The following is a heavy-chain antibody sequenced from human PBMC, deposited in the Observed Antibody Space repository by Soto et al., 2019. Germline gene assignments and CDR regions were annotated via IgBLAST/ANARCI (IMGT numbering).Heavy chain of an antibody. CDR1: GFTFSSYS. CDR2: ISSSSSTI. Sequence: EVQLVESGGGLVQPGGSLRLSCAASGFTFSSYSMNWVRQAPGKGLEWVSYISSSSSTIYYADSVKGRFTISRDNAKNSLYLHMNSLRDEDTAVYYCARDLRHQLVLYYYYGMDVWGQGTTVTVSS. J-gene: IGHJ6*02. D-gene: IGHD6-13*01. V-gene: IGHV3-48*02. CDR3: ARDLRHQLVLYYYYGMDV.